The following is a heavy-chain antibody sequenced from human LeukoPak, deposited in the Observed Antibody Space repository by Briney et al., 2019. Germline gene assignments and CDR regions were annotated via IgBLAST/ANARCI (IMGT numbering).Heavy chain of an antibody. D-gene: IGHD3-22*01. CDR3: ARDSENYYDSSAIDY. J-gene: IGHJ4*02. V-gene: IGHV3-7*01. CDR1: GFTFSSYA. Sequence: PGGSLRLSCAASGFTFSSYAMSWVRQAPGKGLEWVANIKQDGSEKYYVDSVKGRFTISRDNAKNSLYLQMNSLRAEDTAVYYCARDSENYYDSSAIDYWGQGTLVTVSS. CDR2: IKQDGSEK.